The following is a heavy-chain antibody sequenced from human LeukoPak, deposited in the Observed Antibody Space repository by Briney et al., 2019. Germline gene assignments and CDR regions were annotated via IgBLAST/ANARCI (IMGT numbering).Heavy chain of an antibody. J-gene: IGHJ3*02. V-gene: IGHV4-34*01. Sequence: SQTLSLTCAVYGGSFSGYYWSWIRQPPGKGLEWIGEINHSGSTNYNPSLKSRVTISVDTSKNQFSLKLSSVTAADTAVYYCARAETYYDFWSGYYSDAFDIWGQGTMVTVSS. D-gene: IGHD3-3*01. CDR1: GGSFSGYY. CDR3: ARAETYYDFWSGYYSDAFDI. CDR2: INHSGST.